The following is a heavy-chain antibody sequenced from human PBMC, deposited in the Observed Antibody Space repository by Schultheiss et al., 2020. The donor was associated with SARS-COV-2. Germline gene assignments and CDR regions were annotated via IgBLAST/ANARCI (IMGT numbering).Heavy chain of an antibody. D-gene: IGHD3-3*01. CDR1: GGSFSGYY. CDR2: IYYSGST. Sequence: SETLSLTCAVYGGSFSGYYWSWIRQPPGKGLEWIGYIYYSGSTNYNPSLKSRVTISVDTSKNQFSLKLSSVTAADTAVYYCARAALRFYYFDYWGQGTLVTVSS. J-gene: IGHJ4*02. V-gene: IGHV4-59*01. CDR3: ARAALRFYYFDY.